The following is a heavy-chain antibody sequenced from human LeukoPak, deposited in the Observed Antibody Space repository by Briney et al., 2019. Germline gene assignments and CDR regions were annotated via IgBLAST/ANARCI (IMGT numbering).Heavy chain of an antibody. CDR1: GFTFSSYC. D-gene: IGHD5-12*01. Sequence: GRSLRLSCAASGFTFSSYCMQWFRQAPDKGLEWVAAISNDGSNKYYADSVKGRFTISRDNSKNTLYLQMNSLRAEDTAVYYCAKVDIVATIDAGRLVDYWGQGTLVTVSS. V-gene: IGHV3-30*18. J-gene: IGHJ4*02. CDR2: ISNDGSNK. CDR3: AKVDIVATIDAGRLVDY.